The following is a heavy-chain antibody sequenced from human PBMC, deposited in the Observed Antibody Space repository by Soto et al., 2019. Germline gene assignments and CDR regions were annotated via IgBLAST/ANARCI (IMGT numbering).Heavy chain of an antibody. D-gene: IGHD6-19*01. J-gene: IGHJ4*02. CDR1: GFTFSSYW. Sequence: EVQLVESGGGLVQPGGSLRLSCAASGFTFSSYWMSWVRQAPGKGLEWVANIKQDGSEKYYVDSVKGRFTISRDNAKNSLYLQMNRLRAEGTAVYYCASNDGQWLVRWAFDYWGQGTLVTVSS. CDR3: ASNDGQWLVRWAFDY. V-gene: IGHV3-7*03. CDR2: IKQDGSEK.